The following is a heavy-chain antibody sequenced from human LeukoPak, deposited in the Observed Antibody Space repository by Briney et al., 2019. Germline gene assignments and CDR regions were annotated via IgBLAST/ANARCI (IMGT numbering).Heavy chain of an antibody. D-gene: IGHD2-2*01. J-gene: IGHJ4*02. CDR3: ARESRAAIGTDY. V-gene: IGHV1-18*01. CDR1: GYTFTSYG. Sequence: DSVKVSCKASGYTFTSYGISWVRQAPGQGLEWMGWISAYNANTNYAQKLQGRVTMTTDTSTSTPYMELRSMRSDDTAVYYCARESRAAIGTDYWGQGTLVTVPS. CDR2: ISAYNANT.